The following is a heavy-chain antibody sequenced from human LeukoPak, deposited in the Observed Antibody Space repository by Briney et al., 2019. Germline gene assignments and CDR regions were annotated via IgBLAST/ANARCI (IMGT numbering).Heavy chain of an antibody. V-gene: IGHV4-59*08. CDR1: GGSISGTYY. CDR3: ARLDGGSYGWFDP. CDR2: IYYSGST. D-gene: IGHD1-26*01. J-gene: IGHJ5*02. Sequence: SETLSLTCTVSGGSISGTYYWSWIRQPPGKGLEWIGYIYYSGSTNYNPSLKSRVTISVDTSKNQFSLKLSSVTAADTAVYYCARLDGGSYGWFDPWGQGTLVTVSS.